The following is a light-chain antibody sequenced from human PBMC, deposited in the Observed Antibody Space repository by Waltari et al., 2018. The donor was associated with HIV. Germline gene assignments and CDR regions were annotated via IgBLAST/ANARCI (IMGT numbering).Light chain of an antibody. Sequence: QAGLTQPPSVSKGMRQTATLTCTGNSNNVPNQEAAWLQQHQGHPPKLLSYRDNERPSGISEGFSASRSENTASLTITGVQPEDEADYFCATWDISLSAVVFGGGTTLTVL. CDR2: RDN. V-gene: IGLV10-54*04. CDR3: ATWDISLSAVV. J-gene: IGLJ2*01. CDR1: SNNVPNQE.